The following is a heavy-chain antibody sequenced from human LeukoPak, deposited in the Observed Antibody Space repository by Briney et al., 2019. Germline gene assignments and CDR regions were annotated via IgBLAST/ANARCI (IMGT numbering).Heavy chain of an antibody. V-gene: IGHV4-59*01. CDR1: GGSISSYY. D-gene: IGHD6-13*01. CDR3: ARGSIAAAGRFDY. J-gene: IGHJ4*02. CDR2: IYYSGTT. Sequence: SETLSLTCTVSGGSISSYYWSWIRQPPGKGLEWIGYIYYSGTTNYNPSLKGRVTISVDTSKNQFSLKLSSVTAADTAVYYCARGSIAAAGRFDYWGQGTLVTVSS.